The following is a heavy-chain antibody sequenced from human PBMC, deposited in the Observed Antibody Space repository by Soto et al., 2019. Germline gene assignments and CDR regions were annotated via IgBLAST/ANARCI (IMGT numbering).Heavy chain of an antibody. Sequence: GASVKVSCKASGYTFTGYYMHWVRQAPGQGLEWMGWINPNSGGTNYAQKFQGRVTMTRDTSISTAYMELSRLRSDDTAVYYCASFFRSDILTGYPYDAFDTWGQGTMVTVSS. CDR3: ASFFRSDILTGYPYDAFDT. V-gene: IGHV1-2*02. CDR1: GYTFTGYY. D-gene: IGHD3-9*01. J-gene: IGHJ3*02. CDR2: INPNSGGT.